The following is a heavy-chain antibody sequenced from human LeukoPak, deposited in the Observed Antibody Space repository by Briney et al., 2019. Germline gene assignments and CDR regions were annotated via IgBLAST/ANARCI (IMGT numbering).Heavy chain of an antibody. J-gene: IGHJ4*02. Sequence: ASVKLSCKASGYTLTGYYLHWVRQAPGQGLERMGWINPNSGATHSAQKFQGRITMTRDSSISTAYMDLSRLRSDDTAVYYCARDRVGSGWPRPYYFEVWGQGTLVSVSS. V-gene: IGHV1-2*02. D-gene: IGHD6-19*01. CDR1: GYTLTGYY. CDR2: INPNSGAT. CDR3: ARDRVGSGWPRPYYFEV.